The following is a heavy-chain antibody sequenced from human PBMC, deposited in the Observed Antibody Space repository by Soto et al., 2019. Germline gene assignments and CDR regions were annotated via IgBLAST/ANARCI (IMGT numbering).Heavy chain of an antibody. Sequence: QVQLVESGGGVVQPGRSLRLSCAASGFTFSSYAMHWVRQAPGKGLEWVAVISYDGSNKYYADSVKGRFTISRDNSKNTLYLQMNSLRAEDTAVYYCARAHSSGWYGMDVWGQGTTVTVSS. J-gene: IGHJ6*02. D-gene: IGHD6-19*01. V-gene: IGHV3-30-3*01. CDR1: GFTFSSYA. CDR3: ARAHSSGWYGMDV. CDR2: ISYDGSNK.